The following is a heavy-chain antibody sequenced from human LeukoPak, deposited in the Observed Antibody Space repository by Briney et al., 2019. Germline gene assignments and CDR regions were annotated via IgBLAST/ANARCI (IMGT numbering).Heavy chain of an antibody. CDR3: ARDFREIDYYYYGMDV. D-gene: IGHD5-24*01. CDR1: EFTFSIYW. J-gene: IGHJ6*02. V-gene: IGHV3-7*01. Sequence: GGSLRLSCAASEFTFSIYWMSWVRQAPGKGLEWVANIKQDGSEKYYVDSVKGRFTISRDNAKNSLYLQMNSLRAEDTAVYYCARDFREIDYYYYGMDVWGQGTTVTVSS. CDR2: IKQDGSEK.